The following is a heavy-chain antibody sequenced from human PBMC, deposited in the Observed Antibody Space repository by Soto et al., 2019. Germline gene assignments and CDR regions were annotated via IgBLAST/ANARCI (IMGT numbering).Heavy chain of an antibody. CDR2: ISYDGSNK. J-gene: IGHJ6*02. D-gene: IGHD4-17*01. V-gene: IGHV3-30-3*01. CDR3: ARGLGPNTNYYYYGMDV. Sequence: QVQLVESGGGVVQPGRSLRLSCAASGLTFSSYAMHWVRQAPGKGLEWVAVISYDGSNKYYADSVKGRFTISRDNSKNTLYLQMNSLRAEDTAVYYCARGLGPNTNYYYYGMDVWGQGTTVTVSS. CDR1: GLTFSSYA.